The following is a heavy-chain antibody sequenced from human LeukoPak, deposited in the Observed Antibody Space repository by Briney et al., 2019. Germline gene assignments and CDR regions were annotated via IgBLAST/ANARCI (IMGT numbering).Heavy chain of an antibody. CDR3: ARRYCTSSSCPGMDV. D-gene: IGHD2-2*01. CDR1: GFTVSSNY. Sequence: PGGSLRLSCAASGFTVSSNYVSWVRQAPGKGLEWVSGINWNGGSTGYADSVKGRFTISRDNAKNSLYLQMNSLRAEDTALYYCARRYCTSSSCPGMDVWGQGTTVTVSS. CDR2: INWNGGST. V-gene: IGHV3-20*04. J-gene: IGHJ6*02.